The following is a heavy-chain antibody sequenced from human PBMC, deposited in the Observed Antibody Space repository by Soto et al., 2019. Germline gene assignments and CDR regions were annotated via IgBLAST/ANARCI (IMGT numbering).Heavy chain of an antibody. CDR2: IYYSGST. Sequence: QVQLQESGPGLVKPSQTLSLTCTVSGGSISSGGYYWSWIRQHPGKGLEWIGYIYYSGSTYYNPSLKSXXTXSXXTSKNQFSLKLSSVTAADTAVYYCARTEGGDAFDIWGQGTMVTVSS. CDR1: GGSISSGGYY. J-gene: IGHJ3*02. V-gene: IGHV4-31*03. CDR3: ARTEGGDAFDI. D-gene: IGHD3-16*01.